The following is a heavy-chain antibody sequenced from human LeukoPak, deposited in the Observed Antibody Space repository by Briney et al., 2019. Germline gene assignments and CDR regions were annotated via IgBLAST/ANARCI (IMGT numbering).Heavy chain of an antibody. V-gene: IGHV4-59*08. CDR1: GGSISSYY. CDR3: ATWGIAVAGTFDY. J-gene: IGHJ4*02. Sequence: SETLSLTCTVSGGSISSYYWTWIRQPPGKGLEWIGYIYYSGKNNYNPSPKSRVTISVDTSKNQFSLKLSSVTAADTAVYYCATWGIAVAGTFDYWGQGTLVTVST. CDR2: IYYSGKN. D-gene: IGHD6-19*01.